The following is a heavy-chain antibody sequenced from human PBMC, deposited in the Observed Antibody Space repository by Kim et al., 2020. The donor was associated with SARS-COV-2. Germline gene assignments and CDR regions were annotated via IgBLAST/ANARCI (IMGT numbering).Heavy chain of an antibody. V-gene: IGHV3-23*01. CDR2: ISGSGGST. J-gene: IGHJ5*02. D-gene: IGHD6-13*01. CDR1: GFTFSSYA. CDR3: AKVYSSSWFLFGLRGDSPSGWFDP. Sequence: GGSLRLSCAASGFTFSSYAMSWVRQAPGKGLEWVSAISGSGGSTYYADSVKGRFTISRDNSKNTLYLQMNSLRAEDTAVYYCAKVYSSSWFLFGLRGDSPSGWFDPWGQGTLVTVSS.